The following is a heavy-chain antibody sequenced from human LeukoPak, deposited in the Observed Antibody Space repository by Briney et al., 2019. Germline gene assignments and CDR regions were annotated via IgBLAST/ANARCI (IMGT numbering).Heavy chain of an antibody. CDR2: IYPSGST. D-gene: IGHD5-12*01. V-gene: IGHV4-4*07. J-gene: IGHJ4*02. CDR1: GGSTNTYC. CDR3: ARDRSGYSEYYFDY. Sequence: SETMSLTCTVSGGSTNTYCWSWIRQPAEKGLEWIGRIYPSGSTYYNPSLKSRVTISIDKSKNQFSLRLTSVTAADTAVYYCARDRSGYSEYYFDYWGQGSLVTVSS.